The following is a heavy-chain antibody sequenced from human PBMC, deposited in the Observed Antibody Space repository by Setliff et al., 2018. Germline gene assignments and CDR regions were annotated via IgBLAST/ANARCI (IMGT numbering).Heavy chain of an antibody. J-gene: IGHJ5*02. CDR2: ISYSGST. V-gene: IGHV4-39*01. D-gene: IGHD2-2*01. Sequence: SETLSLTCTVSGGSISSSSYYWGWIRQPPGKGLEWIGSISYSGSTYYNPPLKSRVTISVDTSKNQFSLRLSSVTAADTAVYYCARGVYCSSTSCSPGLNWFDPWGQGTLVTVSS. CDR1: GGSISSSSYY. CDR3: ARGVYCSSTSCSPGLNWFDP.